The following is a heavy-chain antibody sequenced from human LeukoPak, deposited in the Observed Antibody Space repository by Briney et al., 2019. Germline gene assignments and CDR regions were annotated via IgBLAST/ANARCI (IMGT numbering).Heavy chain of an antibody. J-gene: IGHJ5*02. CDR3: GRDLYNGRQLWWIRAWFDP. Sequence: SETLSLTCAVYGGSFSGYYWSWIRQPPGKGLEWIGEINHSGSTNYHPSLKSRVTISVDTSKKHFSLKMSSVTDAATVVYYCGRDLYNGRQLWWIRAWFDPWGQGTLVTVSS. V-gene: IGHV4-34*01. CDR1: GGSFSGYY. D-gene: IGHD5-18*01. CDR2: INHSGST.